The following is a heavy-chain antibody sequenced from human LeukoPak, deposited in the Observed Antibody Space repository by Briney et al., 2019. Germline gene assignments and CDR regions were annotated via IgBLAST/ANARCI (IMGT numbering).Heavy chain of an antibody. D-gene: IGHD3-22*01. CDR1: GGSISSSIYY. CDR3: AGHNMYYYDDSGYQQIAKKGCDV. V-gene: IGHV4-39*01. Sequence: SETLSLTCTVSGGSISSSIYYWGWIRQPPGKGLDWIGNIHYSGNTYSNPSLKSRVTISVDTSKNQFSLKLTSVTAADTAVYYCAGHNMYYYDDSGYQQIAKKGCDVWGRGTMVTVSS. J-gene: IGHJ3*01. CDR2: IHYSGNT.